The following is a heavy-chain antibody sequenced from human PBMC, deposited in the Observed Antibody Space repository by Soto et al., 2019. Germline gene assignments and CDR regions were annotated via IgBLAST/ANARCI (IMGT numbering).Heavy chain of an antibody. CDR3: ARKRGRGYSGYDWAY. Sequence: QVQLVQSGAEVKKPGASVKVSCKASGYTFSTYSISWVRQAPGQGLEWMGWINVYSGNTDYAQKFQGRVTMTTDTSTTTAYMELRSLTSDDTATYYCARKRGRGYSGYDWAYWGQGTLVTVSS. J-gene: IGHJ4*02. V-gene: IGHV1-18*04. D-gene: IGHD5-12*01. CDR2: INVYSGNT. CDR1: GYTFSTYS.